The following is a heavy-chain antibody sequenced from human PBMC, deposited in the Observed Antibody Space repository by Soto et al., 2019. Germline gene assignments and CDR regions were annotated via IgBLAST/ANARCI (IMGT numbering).Heavy chain of an antibody. Sequence: EVHLVESGGGLVKPGGSLRLSCAVSGFTFGSCTMNWVRQAPGKGLEWVSSISPSTSHIYYADSVKGRFTISRDNAKNSLFLQMNSLRAEDTAVYYCSGCSGGACHQNYGMDVWGRGTTVTVSS. CDR1: GFTFGSCT. D-gene: IGHD2-15*01. CDR2: ISPSTSHI. J-gene: IGHJ6*02. V-gene: IGHV3-21*01. CDR3: SGCSGGACHQNYGMDV.